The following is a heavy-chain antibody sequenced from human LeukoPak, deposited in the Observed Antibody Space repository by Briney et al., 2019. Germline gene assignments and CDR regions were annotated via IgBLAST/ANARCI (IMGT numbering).Heavy chain of an antibody. CDR2: IIPIFGTA. J-gene: IGHJ4*02. V-gene: IGHV1-69*06. Sequence: GASVKVSCKASGYIFSNYAMNWVRQAPGQGPEWMGGIIPIFGTANYAQKFQGRVTITADKSTSTAYMELSSLRSEDTAVYYCARENHGDYFYFDYWGQGTLVTVSS. CDR3: ARENHGDYFYFDY. CDR1: GYIFSNYA. D-gene: IGHD4-17*01.